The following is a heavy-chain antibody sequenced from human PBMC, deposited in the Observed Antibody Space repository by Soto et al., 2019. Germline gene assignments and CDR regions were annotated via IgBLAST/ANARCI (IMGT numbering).Heavy chain of an antibody. CDR2: LYYSGRT. CDR1: VASFSSGGYY. Sequence: QVQLQESGPGLVKPSQTLFLTCTVSVASFSSGGYYWSWLGQHPGKGLEWIGYLYYSGRTYYIPSLKSRVTISVDTAKSLFSLKPSSVTAAEMAVYYCAREPSMWAQGTLVTVSS. V-gene: IGHV4-31*03. J-gene: IGHJ4*02. CDR3: AREPSM.